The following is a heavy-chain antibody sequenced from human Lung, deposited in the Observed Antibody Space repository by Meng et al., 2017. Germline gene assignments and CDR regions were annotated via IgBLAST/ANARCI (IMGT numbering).Heavy chain of an antibody. CDR2: INPKSGDT. CDR3: ARDEDISAAGKLFGDY. D-gene: IGHD6-13*01. Sequence: GQSEGDVKSAVASDKVSCKASGYAFPDYWLHWVRLAPGQCVEWMGRINPKSGDTHYAQRFQGRVTMTGDTSISTAYMELSGLRSDDTAMYYCARDEDISAAGKLFGDYWGQGTLVTVSS. J-gene: IGHJ4*02. CDR1: GYAFPDYW. V-gene: IGHV1-2*06.